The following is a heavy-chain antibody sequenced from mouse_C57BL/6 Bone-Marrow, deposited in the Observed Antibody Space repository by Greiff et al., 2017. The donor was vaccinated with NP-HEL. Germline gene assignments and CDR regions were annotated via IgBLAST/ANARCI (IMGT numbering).Heavy chain of an antibody. CDR3: ARGALRREGHYYAKDY. V-gene: IGHV1-22*01. J-gene: IGHJ4*01. CDR1: GYTFTDYN. CDR2: INPNNGGT. D-gene: IGHD2-12*01. Sequence: VQLQQSGPELVKPGASVKMSCKASGYTFTDYNMHWVKQSHGKSLEWIGYINPNNGGTSYNQKFKGKATLTVNKSSSTAYMELRSLTSEDSAVYYCARGALRREGHYYAKDYWGQGTSVTVSS.